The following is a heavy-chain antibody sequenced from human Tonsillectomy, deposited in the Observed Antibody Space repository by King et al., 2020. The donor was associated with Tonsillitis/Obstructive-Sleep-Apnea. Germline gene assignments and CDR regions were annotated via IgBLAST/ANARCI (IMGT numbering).Heavy chain of an antibody. D-gene: IGHD1-1*01. J-gene: IGHJ5*02. CDR3: ARVGYDNWFDP. CDR2: CYYIGST. V-gene: IGHV4-59*01. CDR1: GGSLSSYY. Sequence: QLQESGPGLVKPSETLSLTCTVSGGSLSSYYWSGFRQPPGKGLEWIGYCYYIGSTNYNPSLKSRVTISVDTSKNQFSLKLSSVTAADTAVYYCARVGYDNWFDPWGQGTLVTVSS.